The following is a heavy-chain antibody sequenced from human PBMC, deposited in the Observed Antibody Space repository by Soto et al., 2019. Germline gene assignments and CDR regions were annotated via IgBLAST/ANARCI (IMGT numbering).Heavy chain of an antibody. CDR2: ISGSGGST. V-gene: IGHV3-23*01. D-gene: IGHD3-10*01. CDR3: AKEGTLYYGSGSYSDY. CDR1: GFTFSSYS. Sequence: VGSLRLSCAASGFTFSSYSMNWVRQAPGKGLEWVSAISGSGGSTYYADSVKGRFTISRDNSKNTLYLQMNSLRAEDTAVYYCAKEGTLYYGSGSYSDYWGQGTLVTVSS. J-gene: IGHJ4*02.